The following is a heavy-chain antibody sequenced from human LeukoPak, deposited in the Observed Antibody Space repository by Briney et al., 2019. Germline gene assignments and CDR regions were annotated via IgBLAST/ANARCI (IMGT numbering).Heavy chain of an antibody. CDR3: ARDPYSGNLGPTYYYYMDV. J-gene: IGHJ6*03. CDR1: GFTFSNYW. V-gene: IGHV3-7*01. Sequence: GGSLRLSCAASGFTFSNYWMSWVRQAPGKGLESVANIKLDGSEKYYADSVRGRFTISRDNAKNSLYLQMNSLRDDDTAVYYCARDPYSGNLGPTYYYYMDVWGKGTTVTVSS. CDR2: IKLDGSEK. D-gene: IGHD1-26*01.